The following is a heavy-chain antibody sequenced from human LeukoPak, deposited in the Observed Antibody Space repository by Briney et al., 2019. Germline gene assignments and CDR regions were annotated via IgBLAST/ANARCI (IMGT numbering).Heavy chain of an antibody. CDR2: IYYSGST. V-gene: IGHV4-59*12. Sequence: PSETLSLTCTVSGGSISSYYWSWIRQPPGKGLEWIGYIYYSGSTYYNPSLKSRVTISVDRSKNQFSLKLSSVTAADTAVYYCARGAVREFYYFDYWGQGTLVTVSS. J-gene: IGHJ4*02. CDR3: ARGAVREFYYFDY. D-gene: IGHD3-10*01. CDR1: GGSISSYY.